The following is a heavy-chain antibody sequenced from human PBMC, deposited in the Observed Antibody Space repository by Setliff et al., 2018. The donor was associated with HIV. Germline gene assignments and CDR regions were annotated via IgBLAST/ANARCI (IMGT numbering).Heavy chain of an antibody. D-gene: IGHD2-15*01. CDR2: IVDSGAT. J-gene: IGHJ6*02. Sequence: SETLSLTCDVYGGSLDNYYWTWMRQAPGKGLEWIGEIVDSGATFYNSSLQSRVTISLDTPRKRFSLKLTSVTASDAAVYYCARAPSCIGGNCILYYYYYSGLDAWGQGTTVTVS. V-gene: IGHV4-34*12. CDR1: GGSLDNYY. CDR3: ARAPSCIGGNCILYYYYYSGLDA.